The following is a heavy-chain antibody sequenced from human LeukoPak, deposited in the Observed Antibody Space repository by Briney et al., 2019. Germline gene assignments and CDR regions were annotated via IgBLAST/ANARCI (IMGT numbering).Heavy chain of an antibody. CDR1: GFTFDDYA. J-gene: IGHJ4*02. V-gene: IGHV3-9*01. CDR2: INWNSGTI. CDR3: AKDTQGMTGGFDY. D-gene: IGHD4-23*01. Sequence: GGSLRLSCAASGFTFDDYAMHWVRQAPGKGLEWVSGINWNSGTIGYADSVKGRFTISRDNARNSLYLQVSSLRTEDTALYYCAKDTQGMTGGFDYWGQGTLVTVSS.